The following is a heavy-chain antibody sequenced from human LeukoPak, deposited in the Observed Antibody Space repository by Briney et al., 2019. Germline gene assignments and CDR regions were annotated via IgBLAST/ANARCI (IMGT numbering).Heavy chain of an antibody. V-gene: IGHV5-51*01. J-gene: IGHJ4*02. Sequence: GESLKISCKGSGYSFSSYWIGWVRQMPGKGLEWMGIIYPGDSDATYSPSFQGQVTISADKSISTAYLQWRGLKASDTAMYYCARQGIVYASVDYWGQGTLVTVSS. D-gene: IGHD2-8*01. CDR1: GYSFSSYW. CDR2: IYPGDSDA. CDR3: ARQGIVYASVDY.